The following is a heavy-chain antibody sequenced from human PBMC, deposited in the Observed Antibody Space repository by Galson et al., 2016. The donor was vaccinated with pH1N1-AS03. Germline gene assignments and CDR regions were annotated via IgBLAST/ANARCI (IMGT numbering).Heavy chain of an antibody. D-gene: IGHD3-10*01. CDR1: GFTFSSYA. CDR2: IDQDGSEK. J-gene: IGHJ4*02. Sequence: SLRLSCAASGFTFSSYAMTWVRQAPGKGLEWVANIDQDGSEKYYMDSVEGRFTISRDNAKNSLSLQMNSLRSEDTAVYYCTSGMVELDYWGQGTLVTVSS. CDR3: TSGMVELDY. V-gene: IGHV3-7*01.